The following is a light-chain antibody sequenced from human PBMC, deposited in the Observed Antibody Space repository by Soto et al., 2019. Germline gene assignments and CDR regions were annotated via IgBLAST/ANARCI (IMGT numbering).Light chain of an antibody. CDR1: SSDVGAYIF. J-gene: IGLJ1*01. V-gene: IGLV2-8*01. CDR3: SSYAGSNNPYV. CDR2: EVT. Sequence: QSVLTQPASVSGSPGQSITISCTGTSSDVGAYIFVSWYQQHPGKAPKLMIYEVTKRPLGVPDRFSGSKSGNTASLTVSGLQAEDEADYYCSSYAGSNNPYVFGTGTKVTVL.